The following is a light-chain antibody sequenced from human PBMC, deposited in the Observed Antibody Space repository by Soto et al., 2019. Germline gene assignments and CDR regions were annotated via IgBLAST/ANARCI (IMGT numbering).Light chain of an antibody. CDR2: AAS. J-gene: IGKJ1*01. CDR3: HQYENWPQT. CDR1: QTITRY. V-gene: IGKV1-39*01. Sequence: DIQMTQSPTSLSASVGDRVTITCRASQTITRYLNWYQQKPGKAPKLLMYAASVLQSGVPSRFSGSGSGTDFTLTISSLQSEDFVLYYCHQYENWPQTFGQGTKVEI.